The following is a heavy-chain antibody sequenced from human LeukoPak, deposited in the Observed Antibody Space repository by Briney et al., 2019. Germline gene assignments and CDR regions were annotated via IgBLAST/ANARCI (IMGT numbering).Heavy chain of an antibody. CDR2: TYYIGST. Sequence: SETLSLTCAVSGGSISSGGYWSWLRQPPGKGLEWIGQTYYIGSTNYNPSLESRVIMSLDKSTNQLSLRFNSVTAADTAVYYCARHGSYSLAFWGQGALVTVSS. D-gene: IGHD1-26*01. CDR3: ARHGSYSLAF. CDR1: GGSISSGGY. V-gene: IGHV4-4*02. J-gene: IGHJ4*02.